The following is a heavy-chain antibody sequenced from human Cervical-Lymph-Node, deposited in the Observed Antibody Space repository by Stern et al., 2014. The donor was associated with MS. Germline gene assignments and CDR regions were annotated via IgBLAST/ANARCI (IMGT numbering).Heavy chain of an antibody. Sequence: QAQLVQSGAEVKKPGASVKVSCKASGGTFSNFPSSWVRQAPGQGLELMGWIYPVSGPPTYAQEFRGRVTITADVSTSTVYMELSSLRSDVTAVDYCALSSATSVRWYPLAFDLWGQGTLVTVSS. D-gene: IGHD6-13*01. V-gene: IGHV1-69*01. CDR3: ALSSATSVRWYPLAFDL. CDR2: IYPVSGPP. CDR1: GGTFSNFP. J-gene: IGHJ4*02.